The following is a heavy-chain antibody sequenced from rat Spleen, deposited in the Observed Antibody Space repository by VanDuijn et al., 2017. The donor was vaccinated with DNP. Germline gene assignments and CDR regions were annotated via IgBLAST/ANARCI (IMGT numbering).Heavy chain of an antibody. Sequence: DVQLQESGSGLVKPSQSLSLTCSVTGYSITSNYWGWIRQFPGNKMEYIGHISYSGSTNYNPSLKSRISITRDTSKNHFFLQLNSVTTEDTATYYCARWTRYFDSWGQGVLVTVSS. CDR3: ARWTRYFDS. D-gene: IGHD1-7*01. CDR1: GYSITSNY. CDR2: ISYSGST. J-gene: IGHJ2*01. V-gene: IGHV3-1*01.